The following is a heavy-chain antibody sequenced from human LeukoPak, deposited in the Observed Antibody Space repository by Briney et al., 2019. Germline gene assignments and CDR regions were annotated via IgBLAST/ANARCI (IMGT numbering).Heavy chain of an antibody. D-gene: IGHD1-26*01. Sequence: PSETLSLTCTVSGGSISSYYWSWIRQPPGKGLEWIGYVYYSGSTNYNPSLKSRVTISVDTSKNQFSLKLTSVTAADTAVYYCARGDSGSFSQFDCWGQGTLVTVSS. CDR3: ARGDSGSFSQFDC. V-gene: IGHV4-59*01. CDR2: VYYSGST. J-gene: IGHJ4*02. CDR1: GGSISSYY.